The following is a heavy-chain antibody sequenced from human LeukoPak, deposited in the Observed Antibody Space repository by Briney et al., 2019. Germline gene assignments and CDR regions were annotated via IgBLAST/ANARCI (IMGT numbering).Heavy chain of an antibody. V-gene: IGHV1-69*04. CDR3: ARYCSGGSCYHPHNWFDP. CDR2: IIPILGIA. Sequence: SVKVSCKASGYTFTSYGISWVRQAPGQGLEWMGRIIPILGIANYAQKFQGRVTITADKSTSTAYMELSSLRSEDTAVYYCARYCSGGSCYHPHNWFDPWGQGTLVTVSS. CDR1: GYTFTSYG. D-gene: IGHD2-15*01. J-gene: IGHJ5*02.